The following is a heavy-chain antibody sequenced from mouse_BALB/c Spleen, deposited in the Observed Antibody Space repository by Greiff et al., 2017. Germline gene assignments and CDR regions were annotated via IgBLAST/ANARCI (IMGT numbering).Heavy chain of an antibody. Sequence: EVKLMESGGGLVQPGGSRKLSCAASGFTFSSFGMHWVRQAPEKGLEWVAYISSGSSTIYYADTVKGRFTISRDNPKNTLFLQMTSLRSEDTAMYYCARPIYYGDFDYWGQGTTLTVSS. V-gene: IGHV5-17*02. CDR1: GFTFSSFG. D-gene: IGHD2-13*01. CDR2: ISSGSSTI. J-gene: IGHJ2*01. CDR3: ARPIYYGDFDY.